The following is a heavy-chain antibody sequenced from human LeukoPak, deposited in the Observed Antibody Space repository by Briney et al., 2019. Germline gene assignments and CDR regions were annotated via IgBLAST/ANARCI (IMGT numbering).Heavy chain of an antibody. CDR3: ARRGLGTTQRYFEY. CDR2: ISAYNGHT. J-gene: IGHJ4*02. Sequence: ASVKVSCKASGYTFTDYDITWVRQAPGQGLEWMGWISAYNGHTNYSQKLPGRITVTTDTSTSTSYMELRSLRSDDTAVYCCARRGLGTTQRYFEYWGQGTLVIVSS. D-gene: IGHD1-7*01. V-gene: IGHV1-18*01. CDR1: GYTFTDYD.